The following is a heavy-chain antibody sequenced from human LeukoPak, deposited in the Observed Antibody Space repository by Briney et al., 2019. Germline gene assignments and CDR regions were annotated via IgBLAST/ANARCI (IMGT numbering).Heavy chain of an antibody. Sequence: PSETLSLTCAVYGGSFSGHHWTWIRQPPGKGLEWIGEINHSGGSNHNPSLKTRVTISVDTSKNQFSLKLHSVTAADTAVYYCARARGTEPIDYWGQGTLVTVSS. D-gene: IGHD1/OR15-1a*01. CDR1: GGSFSGHH. CDR3: ARARGTEPIDY. CDR2: INHSGGS. J-gene: IGHJ4*02. V-gene: IGHV4-34*01.